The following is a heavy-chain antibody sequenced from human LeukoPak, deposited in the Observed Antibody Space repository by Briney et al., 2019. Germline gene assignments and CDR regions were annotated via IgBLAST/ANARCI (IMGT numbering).Heavy chain of an antibody. CDR1: GFTFNNYE. Sequence: GGSLRLSCVASGFTFNNYEMNWVRQAPGKGLQWVSCISTGGTTKYYADSVKGRFTISRDNAKNSLFLQMNSLRADDTAVYYCARSFDIWGQGTMVTVHS. CDR2: ISTGGTTK. J-gene: IGHJ3*02. V-gene: IGHV3-48*03. CDR3: ARSFDI.